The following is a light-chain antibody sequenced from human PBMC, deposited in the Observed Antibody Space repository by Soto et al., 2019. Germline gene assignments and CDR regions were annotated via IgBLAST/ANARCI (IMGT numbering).Light chain of an antibody. CDR1: NSDVGDYNF. CDR3: NSYTSSSSWV. V-gene: IGLV2-14*01. Sequence: QSVLTQPASVSGSPGQSITISCTGTNSDVGDYNFVSWYQQHPGEVPKLIIYEVSNRPSGISNRFSGSKSANTASLTISGLQAEDEADYYCNSYTSSSSWVFGGGTKVTVL. CDR2: EVS. J-gene: IGLJ3*02.